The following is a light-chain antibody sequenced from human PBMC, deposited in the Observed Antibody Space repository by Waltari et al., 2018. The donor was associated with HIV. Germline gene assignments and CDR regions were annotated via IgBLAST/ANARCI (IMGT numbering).Light chain of an antibody. CDR3: QQYNNWPT. V-gene: IGKV3-15*01. CDR1: QSVSSN. J-gene: IGKJ1*01. Sequence: EIVMPQSPATLSVSPGERATLPCRASQSVSSNLAWYQQKPGQSPRLLIYGASTRATGIPARFSGSGSGTEFTLTISSLQSEDFAVYDCQQYNNWPTFGQGTNVEIK. CDR2: GAS.